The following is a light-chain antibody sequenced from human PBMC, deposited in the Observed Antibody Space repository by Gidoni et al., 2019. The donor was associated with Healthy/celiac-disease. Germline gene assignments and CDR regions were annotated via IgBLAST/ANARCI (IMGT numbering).Light chain of an antibody. Sequence: AIQLTQSPSSLSASVGDRVTISCRTSQGVRSALAWYQQKPGKAPKLLIYDASSLESGVPSRFSGSGSGTEFTLTISSLQPEDFATYYCQEYNSYSQTFGPGTKVDIK. J-gene: IGKJ3*01. V-gene: IGKV1-13*02. CDR2: DAS. CDR1: QGVRSA. CDR3: QEYNSYSQT.